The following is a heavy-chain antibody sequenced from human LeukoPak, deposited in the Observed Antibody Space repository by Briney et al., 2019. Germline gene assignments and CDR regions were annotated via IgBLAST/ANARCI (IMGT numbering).Heavy chain of an antibody. CDR2: IKQDGSEK. CDR3: AEDRLDDNGEWPPEDY. D-gene: IGHD3-3*01. CDR1: GFTFSSYW. Sequence: GGSLRLSCAASGFTFSSYWMSWVRQAPGKGLEWVANIKQDGSEKYYVDSVKGRFTISRDNAKNSLYLQMNSLRAEDTAVYYCAEDRLDDNGEWPPEDYWGQGTLVTVSS. V-gene: IGHV3-7*01. J-gene: IGHJ4*02.